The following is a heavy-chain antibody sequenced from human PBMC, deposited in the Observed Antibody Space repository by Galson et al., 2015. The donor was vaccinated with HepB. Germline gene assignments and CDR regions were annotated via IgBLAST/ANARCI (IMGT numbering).Heavy chain of an antibody. CDR1: GFTFSDYY. J-gene: IGHJ2*01. CDR2: ISSSGSTI. D-gene: IGHD2-8*01. V-gene: IGHV3-11*01. CDR3: ARAGGYCTNGVCYPVWYFDL. Sequence: SLRLSCAASGFTFSDYYMSWIRQAPGKGLEWVSYISSSGSTIYYADSVKGRFTISRDNAKNSLYLQMDSPRAEDTAVYYCARAGGYCTNGVCYPVWYFDLWGRGTLVTVSS.